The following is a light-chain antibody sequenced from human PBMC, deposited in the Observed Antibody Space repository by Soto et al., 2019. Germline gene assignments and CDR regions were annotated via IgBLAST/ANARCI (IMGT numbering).Light chain of an antibody. CDR3: CSYAITRTWR. Sequence: QSVLTQPASVSGTPGQSITISCTGTSSDVGHYNYVSWYQQHPGKAPILMISEVSDRPSGVSDRFSGSKSGNTASLTISGLLAEDEADYDCCSYAITRTWRFGGGTKLTVL. V-gene: IGLV2-14*01. CDR2: EVS. J-gene: IGLJ3*02. CDR1: SSDVGHYNY.